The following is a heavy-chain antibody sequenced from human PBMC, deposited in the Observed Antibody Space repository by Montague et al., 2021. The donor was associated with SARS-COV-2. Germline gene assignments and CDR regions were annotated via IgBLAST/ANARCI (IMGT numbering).Heavy chain of an antibody. Sequence: SETLSLTCAVSGDSMSSNNWWTWFRQSPGKGLEWIGEIHHIVGTNCNPSLKSRVSISVDKSRNQFSLNLSSVTAADTAFYYCATVFGGCSATSCYLYYWGRGTLVTVSS. V-gene: IGHV4-4*02. CDR2: IHHIVGT. CDR3: ATVFGGCSATSCYLYY. CDR1: GDSMSSNNW. J-gene: IGHJ4*02. D-gene: IGHD2-2*01.